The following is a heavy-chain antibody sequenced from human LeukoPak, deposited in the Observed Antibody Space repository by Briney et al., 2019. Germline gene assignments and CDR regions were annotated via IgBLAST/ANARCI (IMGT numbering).Heavy chain of an antibody. V-gene: IGHV4-34*01. J-gene: IGHJ4*02. CDR2: INHSGST. Sequence: SETLSLTCAVYGGSFSGYYWSWIRRPPGKGLEWIGEINHSGSTNYNPSLKSRVTISVDTSKNQFSLKLSSVTAADTAVYYCARPPRGYWGQGTLVTVSS. CDR3: ARPPRGY. CDR1: GGSFSGYY.